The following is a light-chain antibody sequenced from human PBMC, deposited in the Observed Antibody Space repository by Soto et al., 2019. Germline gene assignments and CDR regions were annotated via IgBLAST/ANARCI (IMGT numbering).Light chain of an antibody. V-gene: IGLV2-23*02. CDR1: SSDVGSYNL. J-gene: IGLJ2*01. Sequence: QSVLTQPASVSGSPGQSITISYTGTSSDVGSYNLVSWYQQHPGKAPKLMIYEVTNRPSGVSSRFSGSRSGNTASLTISGLQAEDEADYYCCSYAGTSTFVVFGGGTQLTVL. CDR2: EVT. CDR3: CSYAGTSTFVV.